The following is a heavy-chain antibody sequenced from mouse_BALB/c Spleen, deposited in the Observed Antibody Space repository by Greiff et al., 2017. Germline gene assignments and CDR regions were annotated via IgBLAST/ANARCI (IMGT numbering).Heavy chain of an antibody. CDR1: GDSITSGY. D-gene: IGHD2-1*01. CDR3: ARSAIYYGNWDYYAMDY. J-gene: IGHJ4*01. CDR2: ISYSGST. V-gene: IGHV3-8*02. Sequence: EVKVEESGPSLVKPSQTLSLTCSVTGDSITSGYWNWIRKFPGNKLEYMGYISYSGSTYYNPSLKSRISITRDTSKNQYYLQLNSVTTEDTATYYCARSAIYYGNWDYYAMDYWGQGTSVTVSS.